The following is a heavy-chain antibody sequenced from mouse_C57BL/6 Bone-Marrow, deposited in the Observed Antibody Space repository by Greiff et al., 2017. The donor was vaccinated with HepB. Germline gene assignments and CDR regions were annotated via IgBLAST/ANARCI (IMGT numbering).Heavy chain of an antibody. J-gene: IGHJ2*01. V-gene: IGHV3-6*01. CDR1: GYSITSGYY. CDR2: ISYDGSN. CDR3: ARGLFDY. Sequence: EVKLVESGPGLVKPSQSLSLTCSVTGYSITSGYYWNWIRQFPGNKLEWMGYISYDGSNNYNPSLKNRISITRDTSKNQFFLKLNSVTTEDTATYYCARGLFDYWGQGTTLTVSS.